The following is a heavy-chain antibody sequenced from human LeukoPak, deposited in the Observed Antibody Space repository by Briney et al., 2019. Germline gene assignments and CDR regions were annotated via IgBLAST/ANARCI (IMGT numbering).Heavy chain of an antibody. CDR3: ARSGDCSGGSCYYNWFDP. Sequence: GASVKVSCKASGGTFSSYAISWVRQAPGQGLEWMGGIIPIFGTANYAQKFQGRVTITADKSTSTAYMELSSLRSVDTAVYYCARSGDCSGGSCYYNWFDPWGQGTLVTVSS. D-gene: IGHD2-15*01. CDR1: GGTFSSYA. J-gene: IGHJ5*02. CDR2: IIPIFGTA. V-gene: IGHV1-69*06.